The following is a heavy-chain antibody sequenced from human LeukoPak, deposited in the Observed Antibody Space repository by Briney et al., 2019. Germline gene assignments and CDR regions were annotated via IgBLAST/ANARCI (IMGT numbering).Heavy chain of an antibody. CDR1: GYTFTGYY. V-gene: IGHV1-2*02. J-gene: IGHJ4*02. CDR2: INPDSGGT. CDR3: ARDEITVAGTGFDY. Sequence: ASVKVSCKASGYTFTGYYMHWVRQAPGQGLEWMGWINPDSGGTNYAQKFQGRVTLTRDTSISTAYMELSRPRSDDTAVYYCARDEITVAGTGFDYWGQGTLVAVSS. D-gene: IGHD6-19*01.